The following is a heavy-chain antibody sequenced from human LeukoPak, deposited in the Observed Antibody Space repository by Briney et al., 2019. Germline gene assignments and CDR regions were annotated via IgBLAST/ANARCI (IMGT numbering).Heavy chain of an antibody. CDR1: GGSISSSSYY. D-gene: IGHD3-22*01. J-gene: IGHJ5*02. V-gene: IGHV4-39*01. Sequence: SETLSLICTVSGGSISSSSYYWGWIRQPPGKGLEWIGSIYYSGSTYYNPSLKSRVTISVDTSKNQFSLKLSSVTAADTAVYYCAKPHYYDSSGYYYHVQTWFDPWGQGTLVTVSS. CDR2: IYYSGST. CDR3: AKPHYYDSSGYYYHVQTWFDP.